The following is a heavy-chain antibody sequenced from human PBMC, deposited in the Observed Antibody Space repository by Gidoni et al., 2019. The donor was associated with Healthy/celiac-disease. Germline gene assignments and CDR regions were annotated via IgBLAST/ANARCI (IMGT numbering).Heavy chain of an antibody. CDR2: ISSSSSYI. D-gene: IGHD4-17*01. Sequence: EVQLVESGGGLVKHGGSLSHSCAASRSTFSSYSMNWVRQAPGKGLEWVSSISSSSSYISDAVSVKGRFTISRDNAKNSLYLQMNSLRAEDTAVYYCARDRSRDYPAFDIWGQGTMVTVSS. CDR1: RSTFSSYS. J-gene: IGHJ3*02. CDR3: ARDRSRDYPAFDI. V-gene: IGHV3-21*01.